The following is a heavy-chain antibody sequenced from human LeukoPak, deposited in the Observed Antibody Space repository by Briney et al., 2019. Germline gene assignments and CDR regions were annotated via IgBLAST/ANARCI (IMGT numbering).Heavy chain of an antibody. CDR1: GYTFTSYY. V-gene: IGHV1-46*01. CDR2: INPSGGST. CDR3: ARAGGVEMATLGKNDAFDI. D-gene: IGHD5-24*01. Sequence: ASVKVSCKASGYTFTSYYIHWVRQAPGQGLGWMVIINPSGGSTSYAQKFQGRVTMTRDMSTSTVYMELRSLRSEDTAVYYCARAGGVEMATLGKNDAFDIWGQGTMVTVSS. J-gene: IGHJ3*02.